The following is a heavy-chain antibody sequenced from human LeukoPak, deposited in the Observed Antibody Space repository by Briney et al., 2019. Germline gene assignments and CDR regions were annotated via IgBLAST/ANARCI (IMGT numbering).Heavy chain of an antibody. J-gene: IGHJ4*02. CDR3: ARVLSGVSGHTFPSIAVAEFVY. V-gene: IGHV1-8*01. CDR1: GYTFTSYE. D-gene: IGHD6-19*01. Sequence: ASVKVSCEASGYTFTSYEINWVRQATGQGREWMGWMYPNRGNTGYAQKSTGRVPMTRNPSISTAYMELSSLRSEDTAVYYCARVLSGVSGHTFPSIAVAEFVYWGQGTLFTASS. CDR2: MYPNRGNT.